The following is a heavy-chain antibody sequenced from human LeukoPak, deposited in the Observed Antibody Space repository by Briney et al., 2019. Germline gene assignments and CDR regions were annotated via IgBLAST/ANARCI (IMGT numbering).Heavy chain of an antibody. CDR2: INQDGSEK. CDR3: ARDGRGGYLDV. Sequence: GDSQRLSCAASGFTFSSYWMSWVRQAPGTGLEWLANINQDGSEKYYVDSVKGRFTISRDNTKNSLYLQMNSLRAEDAAVYYCARDGRGGYLDVWGKGTTVTVSS. J-gene: IGHJ6*03. D-gene: IGHD1-14*01. V-gene: IGHV3-7*01. CDR1: GFTFSSYW.